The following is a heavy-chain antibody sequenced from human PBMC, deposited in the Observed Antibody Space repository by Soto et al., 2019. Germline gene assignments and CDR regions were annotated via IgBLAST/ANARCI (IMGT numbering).Heavy chain of an antibody. CDR2: ISDAGRDT. V-gene: IGHV3-23*01. CDR1: GFTFNKYG. D-gene: IGHD6-6*01. J-gene: IGHJ5*01. CDR3: TRGARIHWFDF. Sequence: PGGSLRLSCAATGFTFNKYGMSWVRQPPGEGREWVSSISDAGRDTFYADSVRGRFTISRDNSKNTLYLEMNSLGAEDTAIYYCTRGARIHWFDFWGQGTMVTVSS.